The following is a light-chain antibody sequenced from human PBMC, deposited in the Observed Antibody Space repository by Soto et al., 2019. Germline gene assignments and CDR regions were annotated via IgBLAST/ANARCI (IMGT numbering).Light chain of an antibody. V-gene: IGKV1-9*01. Sequence: IQLTQSPSSLSASVGDRVTITCRASQGISSYLAWYQQKPGKAPKLLIYAASTLQSGVPSRFSGSGSGTDFPLTISSLQPEDFAVYLCQQYHYLPITFGQGTRLDIK. CDR1: QGISSY. CDR2: AAS. CDR3: QQYHYLPIT. J-gene: IGKJ5*01.